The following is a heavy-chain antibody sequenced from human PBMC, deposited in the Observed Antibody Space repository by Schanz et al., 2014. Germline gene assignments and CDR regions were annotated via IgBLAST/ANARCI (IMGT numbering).Heavy chain of an antibody. CDR2: IIPILGME. J-gene: IGHJ4*02. CDR3: ARGYGDSPTDF. D-gene: IGHD4-17*01. CDR1: GGTFSSYA. Sequence: QVQLVQSGDEVKKPGASVKVSCKASGGTFSSYAFSWVRQAPGQGLEWMGKIIPILGMENYAQKFQGRVTITADISTSTAYMDLSSLRSEDTAVYYCARGYGDSPTDFWGQGTLVTVSS. V-gene: IGHV1-69*04.